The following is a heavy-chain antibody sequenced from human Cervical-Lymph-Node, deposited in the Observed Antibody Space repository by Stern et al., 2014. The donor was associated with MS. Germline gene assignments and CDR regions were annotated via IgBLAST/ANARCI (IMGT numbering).Heavy chain of an antibody. CDR2: ISDSGSP. CDR3: ARMIGSGPFDY. V-gene: IGHV4-59*01. J-gene: IGHJ4*02. D-gene: IGHD6-19*01. CDR1: GGSFRSYY. Sequence: QVQLQESGPGLVKPSETLSLTCSVSGGSFRSYYWSWIRQSPGRRLELIGYISDSGSPNYNPSLNSRVTVSLDTSKNQFSLRLTSVTAADTAVYYCARMIGSGPFDYWGQGTLVTVSS.